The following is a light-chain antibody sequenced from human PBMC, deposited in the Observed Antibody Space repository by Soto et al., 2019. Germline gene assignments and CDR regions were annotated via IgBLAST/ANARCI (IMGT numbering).Light chain of an antibody. J-gene: IGKJ1*01. V-gene: IGKV3-20*01. Sequence: ETVLTQSPGTLSLSPGERATLSCRASQSVWSSLLAWYQHKPGQTPRLLIYGASSRATGIPDRFSGSGCGTDFTLTISRLEPEDFAVYYCQQYGSPWTFGQGTKVEIK. CDR1: QSVWSSL. CDR2: GAS. CDR3: QQYGSPWT.